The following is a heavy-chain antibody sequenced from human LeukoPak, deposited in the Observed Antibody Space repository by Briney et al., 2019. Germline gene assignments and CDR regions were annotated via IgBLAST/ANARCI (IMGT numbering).Heavy chain of an antibody. Sequence: PSETLTLSCTVSGVSFSTYYWTWIRQPPGKGLEWIGYIYYSGSTNYNPSLKSRVTISVDTSKNQFSLKLTSLTAADTAVYYCAKGGKGLALRLRFDTWG. V-gene: IGHV4-59*01. CDR3: AKGGKGLALRLRFDT. J-gene: IGHJ5*01. D-gene: IGHD2-21*01. CDR2: IYYSGST. CDR1: GVSFSTYY.